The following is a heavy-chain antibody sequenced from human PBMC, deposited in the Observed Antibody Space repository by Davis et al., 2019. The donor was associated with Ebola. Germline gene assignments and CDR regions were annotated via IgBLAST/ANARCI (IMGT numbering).Heavy chain of an antibody. J-gene: IGHJ5*02. D-gene: IGHD6-6*01. Sequence: GESLKISCAASGFTFSSYSMNWVRQAPGKGLEWVSYISTSSSFIRYADSVKGRFTISRDNAKNSLFLQMNSLRDEDSAVYYCVTERPGVAAREGRNWFDPWGQGTLVTVSS. V-gene: IGHV3-21*05. CDR1: GFTFSSYS. CDR3: VTERPGVAAREGRNWFDP. CDR2: ISTSSSFI.